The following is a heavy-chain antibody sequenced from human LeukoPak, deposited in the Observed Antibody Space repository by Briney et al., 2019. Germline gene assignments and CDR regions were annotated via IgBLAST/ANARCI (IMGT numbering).Heavy chain of an antibody. V-gene: IGHV3-53*01. D-gene: IGHD3-16*02. Sequence: GGSLRLSCAASGFTFSSYSMNWVRQGPGKGLEWVALIYNDGGTHYTDSVKGRFTISRDTSRNTLFLQMNSLRVEVSAMYYCVKRLTLGDLSIKGAFALWGQGTMVTVAS. J-gene: IGHJ3*01. CDR1: GFTFSSYS. CDR2: IYNDGGT. CDR3: VKRLTLGDLSIKGAFAL.